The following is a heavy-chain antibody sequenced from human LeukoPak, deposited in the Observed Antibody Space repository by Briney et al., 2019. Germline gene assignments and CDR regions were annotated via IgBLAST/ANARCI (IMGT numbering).Heavy chain of an antibody. CDR1: GYTFTGYY. CDR3: ARILEGAVTATSYYYYYMDV. J-gene: IGHJ6*03. V-gene: IGHV1-18*04. CDR2: ISAYNGNT. Sequence: ASVKVSCKASGYTFTGYYMHWVRQAPGQGLEWMGWISAYNGNTNYAQKLQGRVTMTTDTSTSTAYMELRSLRSDDTAVYYCARILEGAVTATSYYYYYMDVWGKGTTVTVSS. D-gene: IGHD2-21*02.